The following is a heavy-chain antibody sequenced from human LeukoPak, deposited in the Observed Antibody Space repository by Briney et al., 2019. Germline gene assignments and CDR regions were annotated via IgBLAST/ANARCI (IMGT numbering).Heavy chain of an antibody. D-gene: IGHD3-3*01. CDR3: ANACDFWSDYPRYNN. CDR2: ISGSGGST. CDR1: GFTFSSYA. J-gene: IGHJ4*02. V-gene: IGHV3-23*01. Sequence: PGGSLRLSCAASGFTFSSYAMSWVRQGPGKGLEWVSAISGSGGSTYYADSVKGRFTISRDNSKNSLYLQMNSLRAEDTAVYYCANACDFWSDYPRYNNWGQGTLVTVSS.